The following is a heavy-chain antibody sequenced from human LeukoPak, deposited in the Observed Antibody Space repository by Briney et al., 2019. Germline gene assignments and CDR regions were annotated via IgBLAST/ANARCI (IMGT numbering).Heavy chain of an antibody. J-gene: IGHJ6*03. CDR1: GGTFDNYG. V-gene: IGHV1-69*05. D-gene: IGHD6-25*01. Sequence: VASVKVSCEASGGTFDNYGISWVRQAPRQGLEWMGGIIPVFHTPIYAQKFQGRVAISTDESTSTVYMDLSSLRSEDTAVYYCARGGVATAAARGVYYYYMDVWGKGTTVTVSS. CDR2: IIPVFHTP. CDR3: ARGGVATAAARGVYYYYMDV.